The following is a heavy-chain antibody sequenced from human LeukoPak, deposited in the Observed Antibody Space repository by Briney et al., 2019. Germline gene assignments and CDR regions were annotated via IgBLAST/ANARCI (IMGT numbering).Heavy chain of an antibody. Sequence: GALRLSCAASGFTFSSYGMHWVRQAPGKGPEWVAVISYDGSNKYYADSVKGRFTISRDNSKNTLYLQMNSLRAEDTAVYYCAKTDEGSSDYWGQGTLVTVSS. CDR1: GFTFSSYG. D-gene: IGHD2-21*02. CDR3: AKTDEGSSDY. J-gene: IGHJ4*02. CDR2: ISYDGSNK. V-gene: IGHV3-30*18.